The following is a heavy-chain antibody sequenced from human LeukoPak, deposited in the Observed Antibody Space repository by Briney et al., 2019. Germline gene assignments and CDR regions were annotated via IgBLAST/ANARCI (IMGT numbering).Heavy chain of an antibody. CDR3: ARHPFTMVRGALLLKNWFDP. Sequence: SETLSLTCTVSGGSISSSSYYWGWIRQPPGKGLEWIGSIYYSGSTYYNPSLKSRVTISVDTSKNQFSLKLSSVTAADTAVYYCARHPFTMVRGALLLKNWFDPWGQGTLVTVSS. V-gene: IGHV4-39*01. CDR1: GGSISSSSYY. D-gene: IGHD3-10*01. CDR2: IYYSGST. J-gene: IGHJ5*02.